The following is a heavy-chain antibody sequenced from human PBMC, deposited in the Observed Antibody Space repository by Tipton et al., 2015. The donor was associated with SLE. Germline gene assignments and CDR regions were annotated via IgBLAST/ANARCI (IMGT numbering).Heavy chain of an antibody. V-gene: IGHV4-59*08. Sequence: TLSLTCTVSSGSISSHHWNWIRQPPGKGLEWIGDIHYSGSTNYNPSHKSRVTMSVDTSKNQFSPELRSVTAADTAVYYCAGQKGPTIFGRDRNWFDPWGQGILVTVSS. J-gene: IGHJ5*02. D-gene: IGHD3-3*01. CDR2: IHYSGST. CDR1: SGSISSHH. CDR3: AGQKGPTIFGRDRNWFDP.